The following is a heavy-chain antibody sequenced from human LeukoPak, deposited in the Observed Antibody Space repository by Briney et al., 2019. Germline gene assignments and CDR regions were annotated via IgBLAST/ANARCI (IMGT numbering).Heavy chain of an antibody. V-gene: IGHV3-48*03. CDR1: GFTFSGYE. D-gene: IGHD1-26*01. CDR2: ISSSGSTI. Sequence: PGGSLRLSCAASGFTFSGYEMNWVRQAPGKGLEWVSYISSSGSTIYYADSVKGRFTISRDNAKNSLFLQMNSLRAEDTAVYYCARALIVGATKGFDYWGQGTLVTVSS. J-gene: IGHJ4*02. CDR3: ARALIVGATKGFDY.